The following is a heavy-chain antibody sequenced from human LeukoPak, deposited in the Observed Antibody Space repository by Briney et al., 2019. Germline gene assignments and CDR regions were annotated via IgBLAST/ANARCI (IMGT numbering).Heavy chain of an antibody. CDR1: GFSFDDYA. Sequence: PGRSLRLSCAASGFSFDDYAMAWVRHAPGKGLEWVSGISWNSGTIAYADSVKGRFTISRDNAKNSLYLQMNSLRPEDTALYYCAKESVYGFLQHWGQGTLVIVSS. V-gene: IGHV3-9*01. D-gene: IGHD3-3*01. J-gene: IGHJ1*01. CDR3: AKESVYGFLQH. CDR2: ISWNSGTI.